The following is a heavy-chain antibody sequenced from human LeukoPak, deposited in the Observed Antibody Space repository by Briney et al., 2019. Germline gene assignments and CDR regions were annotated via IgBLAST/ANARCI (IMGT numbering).Heavy chain of an antibody. CDR2: ISSSSTYI. D-gene: IGHD3-10*01. CDR3: ARVFSGNYYSGFDY. Sequence: GVSLRLSCAASGFIFTTYSVNWVRQAPGKGLEWVSSISSSSTYISYADSVEGRFTISRDNAKNSLYLQMNSLRAEDTALYYCARVFSGNYYSGFDYWGQGTLVTVSS. CDR1: GFIFTTYS. V-gene: IGHV3-21*01. J-gene: IGHJ4*02.